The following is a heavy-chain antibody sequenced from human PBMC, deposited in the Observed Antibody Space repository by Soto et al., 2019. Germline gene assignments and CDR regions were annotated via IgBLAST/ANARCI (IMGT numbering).Heavy chain of an antibody. CDR1: GFTFRMYS. V-gene: IGHV3-7*03. D-gene: IGHD2-21*02. CDR2: IPQDGVDG. J-gene: IGHJ6*02. CDR3: ARDHLILPAHDFFYGSDV. Sequence: PGGSLSLSCEVSGFTFRMYSMSWVRQSPGKGLEWVAKIPQDGVDGHYADSVKGRFTISRDNGKNSLYLQLNNLRAEDTAVYYCARDHLILPAHDFFYGSDVWGRGATVTVSS.